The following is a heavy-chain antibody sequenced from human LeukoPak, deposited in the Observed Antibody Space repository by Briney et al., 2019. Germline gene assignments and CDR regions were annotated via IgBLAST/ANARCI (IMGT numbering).Heavy chain of an antibody. V-gene: IGHV1-69*05. J-gene: IGHJ4*02. Sequence: SVKVSCKASGGTFSSYAITWVRQAPRQGLEWMGRIIPIFGTANYAQKFQSRVTITTDESTSTAYMELSTPRSDDTAVYYCARERPPGDSSNWFLEGYFDIWGQGTLVTVSS. CDR3: ARERPPGDSSNWFLEGYFDI. CDR1: GGTFSSYA. D-gene: IGHD6-13*01. CDR2: IIPIFGTA.